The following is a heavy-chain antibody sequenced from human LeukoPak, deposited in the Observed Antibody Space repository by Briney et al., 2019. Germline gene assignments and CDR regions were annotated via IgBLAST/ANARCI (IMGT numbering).Heavy chain of an antibody. J-gene: IGHJ6*02. CDR1: GYTFTSYG. CDR2: ISAYNGNT. Sequence: ASVKVSCKASGYTFTSYGTSWVRQAPGQGLEWMGWISAYNGNTNYAQKLQGRVTMTTDTSTSTAYMELRSLRSDDTAVYYCASTIRIAALNDYYYYYGMDVWGQGTTVTVSS. CDR3: ASTIRIAALNDYYYYYGMDV. V-gene: IGHV1-18*01. D-gene: IGHD6-13*01.